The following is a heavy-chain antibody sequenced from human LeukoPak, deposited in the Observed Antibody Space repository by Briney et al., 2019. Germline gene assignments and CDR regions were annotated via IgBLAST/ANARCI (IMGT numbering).Heavy chain of an antibody. V-gene: IGHV3-23*01. CDR1: GFTISTYG. CDR3: AKDQKPDSGYDIDY. CDR2: IFGSGDSA. J-gene: IGHJ4*02. D-gene: IGHD5-12*01. Sequence: GGSLRLSCAASGFTISTYGMNWVRQAPRKGLEWVSVIFGSGDSAYYADSVKGRFTISRDKSKNTLYLQMHSLRAEDTAVYYCAKDQKPDSGYDIDYWGQGTLVTVSS.